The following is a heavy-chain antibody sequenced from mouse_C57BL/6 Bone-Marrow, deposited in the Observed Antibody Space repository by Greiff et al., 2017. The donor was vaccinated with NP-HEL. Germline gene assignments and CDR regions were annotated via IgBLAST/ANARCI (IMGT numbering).Heavy chain of an antibody. V-gene: IGHV1-64*01. Sequence: QVQLKQPGAELVKPGASVKLSCKASGYTFTSYWMHWVKQRPGQGLEWIGMIHPNSGSTNYNEKFKSKATLTVDKSSSTAYMQLSSLTSEDSAVYYCARPMITPYYYAMDYWGQGTSVTVSS. J-gene: IGHJ4*01. CDR2: IHPNSGST. CDR1: GYTFTSYW. D-gene: IGHD2-4*01. CDR3: ARPMITPYYYAMDY.